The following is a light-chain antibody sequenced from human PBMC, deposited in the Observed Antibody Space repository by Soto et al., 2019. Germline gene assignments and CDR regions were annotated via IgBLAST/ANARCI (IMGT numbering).Light chain of an antibody. J-gene: IGLJ2*01. CDR3: SSSAGNNIVV. CDR2: EVT. Sequence: QSALTQPPSASGSPGQSVTISCTGTSSDVGGYNYVSWYQQHPGKAPKLMIYEVTKRPSGVPDRFSGSKSGNTASLTVSGLQDEDDADYYCSSSAGNNIVVFGGGTKLTVL. CDR1: SSDVGGYNY. V-gene: IGLV2-8*01.